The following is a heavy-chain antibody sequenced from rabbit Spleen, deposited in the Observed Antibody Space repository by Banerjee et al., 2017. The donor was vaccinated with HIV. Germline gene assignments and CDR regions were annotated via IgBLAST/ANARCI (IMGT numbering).Heavy chain of an antibody. CDR1: GFSFSSNYW. Sequence: QQQLVESGGGLVKPGASLTLTCKASGFSFSSNYWICWVRQAPGKGLEWITCIDTGTGDTYYASWAKGRFTISKTSSTTVTLQMTSLTVADTATYFCARDGVGYTFDLELWGQGTLVTVS. V-gene: IGHV1S45*01. J-gene: IGHJ3*01. CDR2: IDTGTGDT. D-gene: IGHD7-1*01. CDR3: ARDGVGYTFDLEL.